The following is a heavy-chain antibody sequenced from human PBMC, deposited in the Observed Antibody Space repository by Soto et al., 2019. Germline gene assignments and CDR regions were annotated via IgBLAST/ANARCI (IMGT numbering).Heavy chain of an antibody. CDR1: GGSFSGYY. J-gene: IGHJ5*02. V-gene: IGHV4-34*01. Sequence: SETLSLTCAVYGGSFSGYYWSWIRQPPGKGLEWIGEINHSGSTNYNPSLKSRVTISVDTSKNQFSLKLSSVTAADTAVYYCARGRHILTGYYVGPYNWFDPWGQGTLVTVYS. CDR3: ARGRHILTGYYVGPYNWFDP. CDR2: INHSGST. D-gene: IGHD3-9*01.